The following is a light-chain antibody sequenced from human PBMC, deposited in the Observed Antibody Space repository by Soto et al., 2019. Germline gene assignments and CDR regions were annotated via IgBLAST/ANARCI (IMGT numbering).Light chain of an antibody. CDR1: QSISSW. J-gene: IGKJ1*01. V-gene: IGKV1-5*03. Sequence: DIQMTQSPSTLSASVGDRVTITCRASQSISSWLAWYQQKPGKAPKLLIYKASSLATGVPSRFSGSGSGTEFTLTISRLQPEDFATYYCQQYKSLPTFGQGTKVEIK. CDR3: QQYKSLPT. CDR2: KAS.